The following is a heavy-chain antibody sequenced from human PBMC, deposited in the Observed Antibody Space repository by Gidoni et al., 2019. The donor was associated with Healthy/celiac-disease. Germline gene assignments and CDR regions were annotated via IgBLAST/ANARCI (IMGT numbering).Heavy chain of an antibody. J-gene: IGHJ4*02. CDR3: AKESDSRGYYYDY. D-gene: IGHD3-22*01. CDR2: ISGSGGST. Sequence: PGKGLEWVSAISGSGGSTYYADSVKGRFTISRDNSKNTLYLQMNSLRAEDTAVYYCAKESDSRGYYYDYWGQGTLVTVSS. V-gene: IGHV3-23*01.